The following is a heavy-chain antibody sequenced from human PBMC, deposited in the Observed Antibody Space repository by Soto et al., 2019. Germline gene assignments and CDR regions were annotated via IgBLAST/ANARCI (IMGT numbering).Heavy chain of an antibody. Sequence: GGSLRLSCAAPGFTFSSYGMSWVRQAPGKGLEWVSSISAAGGSAYYADPVKGRFTISRDNSKNTLYLQMNSLRAEDTAVYYCAKPPPYCSSNTCYFPFDSWGQGTLVTVSS. J-gene: IGHJ5*01. V-gene: IGHV3-23*01. CDR3: AKPPPYCSSNTCYFPFDS. D-gene: IGHD2-2*01. CDR1: GFTFSSYG. CDR2: ISAAGGSA.